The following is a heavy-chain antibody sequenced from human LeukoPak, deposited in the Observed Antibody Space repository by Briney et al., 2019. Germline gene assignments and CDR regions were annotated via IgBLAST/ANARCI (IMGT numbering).Heavy chain of an antibody. Sequence: GGSLRLSCAASGFTFGSYGMHWVRQAPGKGLEWVAVIWYDGSNKYYGDSVKGRFTISRDNAKNTLYLQMNSLRAEDTAVYYCARGDIVVVPAAGNWFDPWGQGTLVTVSS. D-gene: IGHD2-2*01. CDR2: IWYDGSNK. CDR3: ARGDIVVVPAAGNWFDP. V-gene: IGHV3-33*01. J-gene: IGHJ5*02. CDR1: GFTFGSYG.